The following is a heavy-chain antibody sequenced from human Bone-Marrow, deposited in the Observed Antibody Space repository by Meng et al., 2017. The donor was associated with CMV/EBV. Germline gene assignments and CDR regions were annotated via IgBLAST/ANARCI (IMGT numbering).Heavy chain of an antibody. V-gene: IGHV3-30*04. J-gene: IGHJ4*02. D-gene: IGHD5-18*01. CDR2: ISSDQKNK. Sequence: GESQKISCAASGLSFSSSAMHWIRQAPGKGLEWVAVISSDQKNKYYADSVKGRFTISRDNSKNTLFLQMDSLRGDDTAVYYCARAIQRLPLDYWGQGTRVNVAS. CDR3: ARAIQRLPLDY. CDR1: GLSFSSSA.